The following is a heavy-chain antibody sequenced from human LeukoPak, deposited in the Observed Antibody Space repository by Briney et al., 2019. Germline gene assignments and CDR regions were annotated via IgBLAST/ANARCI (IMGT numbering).Heavy chain of an antibody. D-gene: IGHD1-26*01. J-gene: IGHJ4*02. CDR2: INPNSGGT. CDR1: GYTFTSYY. V-gene: IGHV1-2*02. CDR3: ARDRGSYWSDY. Sequence: ASVKVSCKASGYTFTSYYMHWVRQAPGQGLEWMGWINPNSGGTNYAQKFQGRVTMTRDTSISTAYMELRSLRSDDTAVYYCARDRGSYWSDYWGQGTLVTVSS.